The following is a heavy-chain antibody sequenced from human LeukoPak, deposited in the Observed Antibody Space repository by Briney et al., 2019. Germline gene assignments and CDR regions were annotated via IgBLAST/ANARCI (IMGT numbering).Heavy chain of an antibody. J-gene: IGHJ5*02. CDR1: GYTFTSYY. Sequence: GASVKVSCKASGYTFTSYYMHWVRQAPGQGLEWMGILNPSGGSKSYAQKFLGRVTMTRDMSTSTVYMELNSLRSEDTAVYYCARSPYYYDSSGYHGWFDPWGQGTLVTVSS. CDR3: ARSPYYYDSSGYHGWFDP. D-gene: IGHD3-22*01. V-gene: IGHV1-46*01. CDR2: LNPSGGSK.